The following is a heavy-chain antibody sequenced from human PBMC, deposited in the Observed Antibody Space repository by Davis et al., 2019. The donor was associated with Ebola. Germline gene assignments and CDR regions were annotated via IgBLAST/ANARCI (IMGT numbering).Heavy chain of an antibody. CDR3: ARIPPWLGFPPGVYFDY. J-gene: IGHJ4*02. V-gene: IGHV1-8*01. D-gene: IGHD6-19*01. CDR2: MNPNSGNT. CDR1: GYTFISYD. Sequence: ASVKVSCKASGYTFISYDIHWVRQAAGQGLEWMGWMNPNSGNTGYAPKFQGRVTMTRDTSISTAYMEVRSLRSEDTAVYYCARIPPWLGFPPGVYFDYWGQGTLVTVSS.